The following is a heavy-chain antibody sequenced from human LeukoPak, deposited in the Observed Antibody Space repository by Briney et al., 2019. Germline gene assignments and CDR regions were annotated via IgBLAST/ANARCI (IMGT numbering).Heavy chain of an antibody. CDR3: ARSRTGNYFDY. CDR2: ISSGSSTI. J-gene: IGHJ4*02. V-gene: IGHV3-48*01. D-gene: IGHD2-8*02. Sequence: GGSLRLSCAACGFAFSGYSMNWVRQAPGKGLEWLSYISSGSSTIYYADSVEGRFTISRDNAKNSLYLQMNSLRAEDTAVYYCARSRTGNYFDYWGQGTLVTVSS. CDR1: GFAFSGYS.